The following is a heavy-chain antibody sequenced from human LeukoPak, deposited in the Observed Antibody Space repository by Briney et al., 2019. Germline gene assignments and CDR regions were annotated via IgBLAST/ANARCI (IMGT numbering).Heavy chain of an antibody. CDR2: FSGGGDIT. CDR3: AKAGIVVVPASRSYFDY. D-gene: IGHD2-2*01. J-gene: IGHJ4*02. V-gene: IGHV3-23*01. Sequence: GGSLRLSCAASGFTLYNYAMNSVRQAPGKGLEWVSGFSGGGDITYYADSVKGRFTISRDNSKNTLYLQMNSLRAEDTAVYYCAKAGIVVVPASRSYFDYWGQGTLVAVSS. CDR1: GFTLYNYA.